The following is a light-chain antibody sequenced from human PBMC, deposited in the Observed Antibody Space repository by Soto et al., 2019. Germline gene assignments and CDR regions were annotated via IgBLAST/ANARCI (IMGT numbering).Light chain of an antibody. V-gene: IGKV1-27*01. CDR1: QGISNY. CDR3: QNYNGVPPLT. CDR2: AAS. J-gene: IGKJ4*01. Sequence: DIQMTQSPSSLSASVGDRVTITCRASQGISNYVAWYQQKPGTGPKLLIYAASTLQSGVPSRFSGSGSGADFALTINSLQPEDVVTYYCQNYNGVPPLTFGGGTKVEIK.